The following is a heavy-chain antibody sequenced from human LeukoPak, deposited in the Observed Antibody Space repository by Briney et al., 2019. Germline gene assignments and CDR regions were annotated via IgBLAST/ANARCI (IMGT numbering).Heavy chain of an antibody. D-gene: IGHD6-6*01. J-gene: IGHJ6*03. Sequence: GGSLRLSCAASGFAFSSYGMHWVRQAPGKGLEWVAVIWYGGSNKYYADSVKGRFTISRDNSKNTLYLQMNSLRAEDTAVYYCAKEGAARANYYYYMDVWGKGTTVTVSS. V-gene: IGHV3-30*02. CDR2: IWYGGSNK. CDR1: GFAFSSYG. CDR3: AKEGAARANYYYYMDV.